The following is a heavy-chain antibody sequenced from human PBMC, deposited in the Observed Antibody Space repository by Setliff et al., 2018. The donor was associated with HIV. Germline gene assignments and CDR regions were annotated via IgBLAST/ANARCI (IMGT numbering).Heavy chain of an antibody. D-gene: IGHD2-2*01. Sequence: SETLSLTCTVSGGSISSGDYYWSWIRQLPGKGLEWIGYMYYNGSTYSNPSLKSRVTVSQDTSKNQFSLKPSAVTAADTAVYYCARDVRRNHCSSTSCYARDNWFDPWGQGIQVTVSS. V-gene: IGHV4-31*03. CDR2: MYYNGST. CDR3: ARDVRRNHCSSTSCYARDNWFDP. J-gene: IGHJ5*02. CDR1: GGSISSGDYY.